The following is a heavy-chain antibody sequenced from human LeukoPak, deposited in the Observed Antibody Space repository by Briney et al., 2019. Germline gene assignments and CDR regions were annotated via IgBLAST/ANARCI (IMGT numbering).Heavy chain of an antibody. CDR3: ARGIAAAGSNWFDP. Sequence: ASVKVPCKASGYTFTSYGISWVRQAPGQGLEWMGWISAYNGNTNYAQKLQGRVTMTTDTSTSTAYMELRSLRSDDTAVYYCARGIAAAGSNWFDPWGQGTLVTVSS. CDR1: GYTFTSYG. CDR2: ISAYNGNT. D-gene: IGHD6-13*01. J-gene: IGHJ5*02. V-gene: IGHV1-18*01.